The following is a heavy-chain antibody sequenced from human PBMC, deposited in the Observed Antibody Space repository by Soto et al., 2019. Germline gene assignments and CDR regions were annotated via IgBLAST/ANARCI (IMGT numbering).Heavy chain of an antibody. J-gene: IGHJ4*02. D-gene: IGHD2-8*01. Sequence: ASMKVSCKASGYTFTSYAMHWVRQAPGQRLEWMGWINAGNGNTKYSQKFQGRVTITRDTSASTAYMELSSLRSEDTAVYYCALSPVLMVYATDYWGQGTLVTVSS. CDR1: GYTFTSYA. CDR2: INAGNGNT. CDR3: ALSPVLMVYATDY. V-gene: IGHV1-3*01.